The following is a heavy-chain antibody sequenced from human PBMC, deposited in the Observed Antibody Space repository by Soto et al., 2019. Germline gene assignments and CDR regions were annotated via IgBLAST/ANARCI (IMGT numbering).Heavy chain of an antibody. CDR3: ARDRLMATAGTARHYFGLDV. CDR1: GGSIRSGCYY. V-gene: IGHV4-31*03. CDR2: IYYSGST. Sequence: PXESLSLPCTVSGGSIRSGCYYWSWVRQSPSRVLEWIGNIYYSGSTYYNPSLKSRLTISVDTSKNQFSLNLSYVTAAETAVYYCARDRLMATAGTARHYFGLDVWGQGTTVTVSS. D-gene: IGHD5-18*01. J-gene: IGHJ6*02.